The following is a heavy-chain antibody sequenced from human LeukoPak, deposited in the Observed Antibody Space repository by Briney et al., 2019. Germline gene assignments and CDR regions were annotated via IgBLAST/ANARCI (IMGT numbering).Heavy chain of an antibody. CDR3: ANHLACGSTSCPSFDY. V-gene: IGHV3-21*01. CDR1: GFTFSDYS. CDR2: ISDDSNYI. D-gene: IGHD2-2*01. J-gene: IGHJ4*02. Sequence: GGSLRLSCAASGFTFSDYSMNWFRQAPGKGLEWVSSISDDSNYIYYADSVKGRFTISRDNAKNSLYLQMNSLRAEDTAVYYCANHLACGSTSCPSFDYWGQGTLVTVSS.